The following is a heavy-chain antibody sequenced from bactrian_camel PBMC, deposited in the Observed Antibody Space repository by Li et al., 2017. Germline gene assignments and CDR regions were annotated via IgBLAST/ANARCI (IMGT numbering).Heavy chain of an antibody. J-gene: IGHJ4*01. CDR2: QSGTGHT. CDR1: GYNFAAVC. D-gene: IGHD3*01. V-gene: IGHV3S1*01. CDR3: ATGAGWTGPLSYEYNY. Sequence: HVQLVESGGGSVQPGGSLRLSCAVSGYNFAAVCLGWFRQAPGKEREGVAAQSGTGHTYYGEFVRGRFTISRDSVKNTLYLQMNSLKSEDTALYYCATGAGWTGPLSYEYNYWGQGTQVTVS.